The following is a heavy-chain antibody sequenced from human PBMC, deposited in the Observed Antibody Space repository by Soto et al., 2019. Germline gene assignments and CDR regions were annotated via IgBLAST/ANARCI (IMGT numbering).Heavy chain of an antibody. CDR1: GFTFSSYG. D-gene: IGHD6-13*01. Sequence: GGSLRLSCAASGFTFSSYGMHWVRQAPGKGLEWVAVISYDGSNKYYADSVKGRFTISRDNSKNTLYLQMNSLRAEDTAVYYCASLESTGYSSSWTFGYGDYWGQGTLVTVSS. V-gene: IGHV3-30*03. CDR2: ISYDGSNK. CDR3: ASLESTGYSSSWTFGYGDY. J-gene: IGHJ4*02.